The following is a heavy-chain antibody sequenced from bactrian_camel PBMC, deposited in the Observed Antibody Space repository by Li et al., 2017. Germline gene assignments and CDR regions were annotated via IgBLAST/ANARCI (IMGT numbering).Heavy chain of an antibody. Sequence: HVQLVESGGGWVQPGGSLRLSCASSGITARNYCMGWFRQAPGIKREEVALIEDDGRISYTNSVKGRFVASVEESKNTLYLQMNTLKPDDTAMYYCAMNRLGSSWCLARHTADNYWGQGTQVTVS. CDR2: IEDDGRI. D-gene: IGHD6*01. CDR3: AMNRLGSSWCLARHTADNY. J-gene: IGHJ4*01. CDR1: GITARNYC. V-gene: IGHV3S53*01.